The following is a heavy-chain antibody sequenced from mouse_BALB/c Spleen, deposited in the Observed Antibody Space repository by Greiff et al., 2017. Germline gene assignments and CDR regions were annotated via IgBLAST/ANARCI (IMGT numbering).Heavy chain of an antibody. Sequence: VKLMESGAELARPGASVKLSCKASGYTFTDYYINWVKQRTGQGLEWIGEIYPGSGNTYYNEKFKGKATLTADKSSSTAYMQLSSLTSEDSAVYFCARRGDGYYFFAYWGQGTLVTVSA. D-gene: IGHD2-3*01. J-gene: IGHJ3*01. CDR3: ARRGDGYYFFAY. V-gene: IGHV1-77*01. CDR2: IYPGSGNT. CDR1: GYTFTDYY.